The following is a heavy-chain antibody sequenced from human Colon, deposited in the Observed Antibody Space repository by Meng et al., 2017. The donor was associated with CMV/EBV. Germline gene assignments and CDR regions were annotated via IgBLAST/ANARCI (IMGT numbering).Heavy chain of an antibody. D-gene: IGHD3-10*01. Sequence: GGSLRLSCAASGFSFSAHGMHWVRQAPGKGLEWVAFISFDGSHKYYEDSVKGRFTLSRDNPENTVYLQMNTLRDEDTAMYYCAKDRGYSDYSYYAMDVWGQRTTVTVSS. CDR3: AKDRGYSDYSYYAMDV. CDR1: GFSFSAHG. J-gene: IGHJ6*02. CDR2: ISFDGSHK. V-gene: IGHV3-30*02.